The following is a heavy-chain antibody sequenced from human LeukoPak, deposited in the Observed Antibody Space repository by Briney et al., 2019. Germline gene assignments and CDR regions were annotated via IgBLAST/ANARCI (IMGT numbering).Heavy chain of an antibody. Sequence: SETLSLTCTVSGGSISSSTYYWGWTRQPPGKGLEWIGSIYYGGSTYYSPSLKSRVTISVDTSTNQFSLKLSSVTAADTAVYYCARHLGCRGGGCPYDAFPIWGQGTMVTVSS. V-gene: IGHV4-39*01. CDR1: GGSISSSTYY. CDR3: ARHLGCRGGGCPYDAFPI. CDR2: IYYGGST. D-gene: IGHD2-15*01. J-gene: IGHJ3*02.